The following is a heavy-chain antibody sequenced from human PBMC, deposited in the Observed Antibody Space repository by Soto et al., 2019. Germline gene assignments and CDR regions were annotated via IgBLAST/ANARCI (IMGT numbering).Heavy chain of an antibody. V-gene: IGHV4-31*03. CDR2: IYYSGST. CDR1: GGSISSGGYY. J-gene: IGHJ4*02. Sequence: QVQLQESGPGLVKPSQTLSLTCTVSGGSISSGGYYWSWIRQHPGKGLEWIGYIYYSGSTYYNPSLTSRVTLSGDTSKNQFSLKLSSVTAADTAVYYCAIDRGAADPLYYFDYWGQGTLVTVSS. D-gene: IGHD6-13*01. CDR3: AIDRGAADPLYYFDY.